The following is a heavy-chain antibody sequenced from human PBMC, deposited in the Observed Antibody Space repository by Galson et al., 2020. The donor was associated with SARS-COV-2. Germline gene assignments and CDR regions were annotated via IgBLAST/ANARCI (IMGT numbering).Heavy chain of an antibody. J-gene: IGHJ3*02. CDR2: IYYSGST. D-gene: IGHD3-22*01. CDR3: ARDRGYYDSSGYLRFDAFDI. V-gene: IGHV4-39*07. Sequence: SETLSLTCTVSGGSISSSSYYWGWIRQPPGKGLEWIGSIYYSGSTYYNPSLKSRVTISVDTSKNQFSLKLSSVTAADTAVYYCARDRGYYDSSGYLRFDAFDIWGQGTMVTVSS. CDR1: GGSISSSSYY.